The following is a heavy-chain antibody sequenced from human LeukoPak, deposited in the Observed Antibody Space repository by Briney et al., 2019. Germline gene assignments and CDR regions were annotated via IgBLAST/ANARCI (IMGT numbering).Heavy chain of an antibody. J-gene: IGHJ4*02. CDR2: IYYSGST. CDR1: GGSISSYY. V-gene: IGHV4-59*01. D-gene: IGHD4-17*01. Sequence: SGTLSLTCTVSGGSISSYYWSWIRQPPGKGLEWIGYIYYSGSTNYNPSLKSRVTTSVDTSKNQFSLKLSSVTAADTAVYYCAGQGTVTRIDYWGQGTLVTVSS. CDR3: AGQGTVTRIDY.